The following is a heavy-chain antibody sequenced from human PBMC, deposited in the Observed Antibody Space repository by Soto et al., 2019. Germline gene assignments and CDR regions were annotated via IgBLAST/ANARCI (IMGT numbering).Heavy chain of an antibody. CDR2: ISAYNGNT. CDR1: GYTFTSYG. D-gene: IGHD6-13*01. CDR3: AGDKVVGSWGYNWFDP. V-gene: IGHV1-18*01. Sequence: QVQLVQSGAEVKKPGASVKVSCKASGYTFTSYGISWVRQAPGQGLEWMGWISAYNGNTNYAQKPQGRVTMTTDTSTSTAYMELTSLRSDDTAVYYCAGDKVVGSWGYNWFDPWGQGTLVTVSS. J-gene: IGHJ5*02.